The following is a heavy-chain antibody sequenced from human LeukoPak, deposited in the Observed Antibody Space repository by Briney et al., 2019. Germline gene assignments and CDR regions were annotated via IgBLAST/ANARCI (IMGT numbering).Heavy chain of an antibody. CDR3: AREATYYYDSSGYVFDY. D-gene: IGHD3-22*01. J-gene: IGHJ4*02. Sequence: GASVKVSCKASGYTFTSYGISWVRQAPGQGLEWMGWISAYNGNTNYAQKLQGRVTMTTDTSTSTAYMELRSLRSDDTAVYYCAREATYYYDSSGYVFDYWGQGTLVTVSS. V-gene: IGHV1-18*01. CDR2: ISAYNGNT. CDR1: GYTFTSYG.